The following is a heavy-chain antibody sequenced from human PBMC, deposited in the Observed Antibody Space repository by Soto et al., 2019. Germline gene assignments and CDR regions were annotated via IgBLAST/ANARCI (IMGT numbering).Heavy chain of an antibody. CDR2: VE. CDR3: SGAESPDTAYFSLY. V-gene: IGHV3-49*04. CDR1: GFNSNSHR. Sequence: SLRVSCAASGFNSNSHRLSWVRQAPGKGLEWLAFVEEYAAAVKGRFTISRDTSNGIAYLQMNSLNIEDSAVYYCSGAESPDTAYFSLYRGQGTPVT. J-gene: IGHJ4*02. D-gene: IGHD1-26*01.